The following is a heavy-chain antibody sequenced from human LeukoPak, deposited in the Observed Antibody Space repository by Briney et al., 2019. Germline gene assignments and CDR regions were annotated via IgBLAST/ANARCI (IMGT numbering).Heavy chain of an antibody. CDR3: ARGLRGIFDY. Sequence: GGSLRLSCAASGFSFSSYGIYWVRQAPGKGLEWVAVIWQDGSSQYYPDSVKGRFTISRDNSKNTLYLQMNSLRVEDTAVYYCARGLRGIFDYWGQGTLVTVSS. J-gene: IGHJ4*02. V-gene: IGHV3-33*01. CDR1: GFSFSSYG. D-gene: IGHD3-10*01. CDR2: IWQDGSSQ.